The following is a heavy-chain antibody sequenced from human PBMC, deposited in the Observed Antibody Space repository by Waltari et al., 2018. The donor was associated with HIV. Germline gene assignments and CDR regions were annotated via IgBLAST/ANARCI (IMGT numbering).Heavy chain of an antibody. CDR1: GYTFTGYY. D-gene: IGHD1-7*01. CDR2: INPNSGGT. Sequence: VQLVQSGAAVKKPGASVKVSCKASGYTFTGYYMHWVRQAPGQGLEWMGWINPNSGGTNYAQKFQGRVTMTRDTSISTAYMELSRLRSDDTAVYYCARDRARTTDYYYYGMDVWGQGTTVTVSS. J-gene: IGHJ6*02. CDR3: ARDRARTTDYYYYGMDV. V-gene: IGHV1-2*02.